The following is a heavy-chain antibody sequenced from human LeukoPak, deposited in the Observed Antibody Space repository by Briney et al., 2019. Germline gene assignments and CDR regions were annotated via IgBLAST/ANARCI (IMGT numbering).Heavy chain of an antibody. V-gene: IGHV3-21*01. Sequence: GGSLRLSCAASGFIFSSYSMNWVRQAPGKGLEWVSSISSSSTYIYYADSVKGRFTISRDNAKNSLYLQMNSLRAEDTAVYYCARFVTGYYYMDVWGKGTTVTVSS. CDR3: ARFVTGYYYMDV. CDR2: ISSSSTYI. D-gene: IGHD3-16*01. CDR1: GFIFSSYS. J-gene: IGHJ6*03.